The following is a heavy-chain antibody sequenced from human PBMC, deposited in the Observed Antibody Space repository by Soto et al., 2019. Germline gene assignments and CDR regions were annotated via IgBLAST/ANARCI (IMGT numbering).Heavy chain of an antibody. V-gene: IGHV4-31*03. CDR3: ARRPTGSGSSYFEI. D-gene: IGHD3-10*01. Sequence: QVHLQESGPGLVKPSETLSLTCSVSGDSIGSGEYYWNWIRHHPEKGLEWIGFVHHSGSTFYNPSLESRVSISIDTSQNQVSLKVTSVTSADTAVYYCARRPTGSGSSYFEIWGQGTLITVSS. CDR1: GDSIGSGEYY. CDR2: VHHSGST. J-gene: IGHJ4*02.